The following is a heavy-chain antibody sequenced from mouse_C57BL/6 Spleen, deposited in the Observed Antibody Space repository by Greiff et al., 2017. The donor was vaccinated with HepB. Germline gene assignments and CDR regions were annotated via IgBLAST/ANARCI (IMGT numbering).Heavy chain of an antibody. D-gene: IGHD2-1*01. CDR1: GYTFTEYT. CDR2: FYPGSGSI. V-gene: IGHV1-62-2*01. Sequence: QVQLKQSGAELVKPGASVKLSCKASGYTFTEYTIHWVKQRSGQGLEWIGWFYPGSGSIKYNEKFKDKATLTADKSSSTVYMELSRLTSEDSAVYFCARHEDRVLLYDFSFDYWGQGTTLTVSS. J-gene: IGHJ2*01. CDR3: ARHEDRVLLYDFSFDY.